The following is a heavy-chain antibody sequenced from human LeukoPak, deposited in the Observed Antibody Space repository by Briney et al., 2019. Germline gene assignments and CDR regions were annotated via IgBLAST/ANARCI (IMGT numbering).Heavy chain of an antibody. CDR3: ARGAAFYGRYYYYYMDV. J-gene: IGHJ6*03. CDR2: IYYSGST. D-gene: IGHD4-17*01. V-gene: IGHV4-59*11. Sequence: SETLSLTCTVSGGSISSHYWSWIRQPPGKGLEWIGYIYYSGSTNYNPSLKSRVTISVDTSKNQFSLKLSSVTAADTAVYYCARGAAFYGRYYYYYMDVWGKGTTVTVFS. CDR1: GGSISSHY.